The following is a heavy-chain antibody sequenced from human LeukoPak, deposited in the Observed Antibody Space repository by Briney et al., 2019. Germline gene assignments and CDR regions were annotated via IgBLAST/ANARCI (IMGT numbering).Heavy chain of an antibody. Sequence: SETLSLTYTVSGGSISSGSYYWSWIRQPAGKGLEWIGRIYTSGSTNYNPSLKSRVTISVDTSKNQFSLKLSSVTAADTAVYYCARVRGAYYYYYMDVWGKGTTVTVSS. D-gene: IGHD3-10*01. J-gene: IGHJ6*03. CDR1: GGSISSGSYY. V-gene: IGHV4-61*02. CDR3: ARVRGAYYYYYMDV. CDR2: IYTSGST.